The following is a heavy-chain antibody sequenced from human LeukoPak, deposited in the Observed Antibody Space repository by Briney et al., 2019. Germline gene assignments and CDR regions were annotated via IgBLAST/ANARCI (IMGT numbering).Heavy chain of an antibody. V-gene: IGHV3-30*02. Sequence: PGGSLRLSCAASGFTFSSYGMHWVRQAPGKGLEWVAFIRYDGSNKYYADSVKGRFTISRDNSKNTLYLQMNSLRAEDTAVYYCAKDRWLDYYFDYWGQGTLVTVSS. CDR3: AKDRWLDYYFDY. CDR2: IRYDGSNK. CDR1: GFTFSSYG. J-gene: IGHJ4*02. D-gene: IGHD6-19*01.